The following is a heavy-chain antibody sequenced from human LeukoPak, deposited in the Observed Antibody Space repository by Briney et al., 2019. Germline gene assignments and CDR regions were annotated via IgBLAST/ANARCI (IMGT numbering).Heavy chain of an antibody. CDR3: AKDEGNYDILTGYYTYFDY. V-gene: IGHV3-23*01. CDR2: ISGSGGGT. CDR1: GFTFSSYA. D-gene: IGHD3-9*01. Sequence: GGSLRLSCAASGFTFSSYAMSWVRQAPGKGLEWVSAISGSGGGTYYADSVKGRFTISRDNSKNTLYLQMNSLRAEDTAVYYCAKDEGNYDILTGYYTYFDYWGQGTLVTVSS. J-gene: IGHJ4*02.